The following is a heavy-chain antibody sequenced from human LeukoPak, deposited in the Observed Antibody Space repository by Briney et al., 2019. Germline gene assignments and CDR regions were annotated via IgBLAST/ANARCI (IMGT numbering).Heavy chain of an antibody. J-gene: IGHJ6*02. Sequence: ASVKVSCKASGYTFTNYGITWVRQAPGQGLEWMGWISTYRGNTDYTQNLQDRVTMTTDTSTNTAYMELRSLRSDDTAVYYCAQFNYDFWSGYRSDHYYYGMDVWGQGTTVTVSS. CDR1: GYTFTNYG. CDR2: ISTYRGNT. V-gene: IGHV1-18*01. D-gene: IGHD3-3*01. CDR3: AQFNYDFWSGYRSDHYYYGMDV.